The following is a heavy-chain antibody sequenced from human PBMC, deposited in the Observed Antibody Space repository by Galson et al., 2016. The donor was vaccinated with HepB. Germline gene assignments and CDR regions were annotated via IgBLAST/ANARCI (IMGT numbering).Heavy chain of an antibody. CDR2: IIPFFGTT. V-gene: IGHV1-69*06. CDR3: ASHLRCLELFDF. Sequence: SVKVSCKASGDTFRTYAISWLRQAPGQGLEWMGEIIPFFGTTNYAQKFQGRVTITADKSKNTAYMELRSLRSEDSALYYCASHLRCLELFDFWGQGGLVTDSS. CDR1: GDTFRTYA. J-gene: IGHJ4*02. D-gene: IGHD3-3*01.